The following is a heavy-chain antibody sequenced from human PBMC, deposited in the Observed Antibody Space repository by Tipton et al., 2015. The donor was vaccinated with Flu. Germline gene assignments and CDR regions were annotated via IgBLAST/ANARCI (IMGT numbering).Heavy chain of an antibody. V-gene: IGHV4-38-2*02. J-gene: IGHJ4*02. CDR2: IYHTGST. D-gene: IGHD3-10*01. CDR1: GDSISGSYY. Sequence: LRLSCTVSGDSISGSYYWGWIRQAPGKGLEWIGNIYHTGSTYHNPSLKSRVTMSVDTSRNHLSLRLRSVTAADTAVYYCARSTYHYGSGSSDYWGQGTLVTVSS. CDR3: ARSTYHYGSGSSDY.